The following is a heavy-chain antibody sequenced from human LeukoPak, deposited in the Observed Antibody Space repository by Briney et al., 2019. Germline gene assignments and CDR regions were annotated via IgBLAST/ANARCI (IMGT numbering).Heavy chain of an antibody. Sequence: SETLSLTCTVSGGSISSNYWXXXXXXAXXXXXXXXXIYXXGNTNYNPSLKXRXXXSXDTSKNXFSLLLHSVTAADTAVYYCARVWLSSGSYWYFDFWGRGTLVIVSS. CDR2: IYXXGNT. D-gene: IGHD3-22*01. V-gene: IGHV4-4*07. J-gene: IGHJ2*01. CDR1: GGSISSNY. CDR3: ARVWLSSGSYWYFDF.